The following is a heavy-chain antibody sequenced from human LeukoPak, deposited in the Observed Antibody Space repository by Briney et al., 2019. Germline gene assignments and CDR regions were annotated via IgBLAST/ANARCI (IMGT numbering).Heavy chain of an antibody. V-gene: IGHV3-21*01. CDR3: ARGGDIVATTNYFDY. CDR1: GFTFSSYN. Sequence: GGSLRLSCAASGFTFSSYNMNWVRQAPGKGLEWVSSISSSSSHIYYADSVKGRFTISRDNAKNSLYLQMNSLRAEDTAVYYCARGGDIVATTNYFDYWGQGTLVTVSS. J-gene: IGHJ4*02. D-gene: IGHD5-12*01. CDR2: ISSSSSHI.